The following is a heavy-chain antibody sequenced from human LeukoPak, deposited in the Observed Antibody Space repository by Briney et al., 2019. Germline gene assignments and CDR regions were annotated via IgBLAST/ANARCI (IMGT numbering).Heavy chain of an antibody. CDR2: ISGSGGST. J-gene: IGHJ4*02. CDR3: AKTHPITMIVVVITPFDY. D-gene: IGHD3-22*01. Sequence: GESLRLSCAASGFTFSSYAMSWVRQAPGKGLEWVSAISGSGGSTYYADSVKGRFTISRDNSKNTLYLQMNSLRAEDTAVYYCAKTHPITMIVVVITPFDYWGQGTLVTVSS. V-gene: IGHV3-23*01. CDR1: GFTFSSYA.